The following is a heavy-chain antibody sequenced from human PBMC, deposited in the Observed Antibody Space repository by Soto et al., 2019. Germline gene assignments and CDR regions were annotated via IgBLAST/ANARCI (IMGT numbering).Heavy chain of an antibody. J-gene: IGHJ4*02. D-gene: IGHD4-4*01. CDR1: GGSFSGYY. CDR3: ATKGSNYGEFDY. Sequence: SETLSLTCAVYGGSFSGYYWSWIRQPPGKGLEWIGEINHSGSTNYNPSLKSRVTISVDTSKNQFSLKLSSVTAADTAVYYCATKGSNYGEFDYWGQGTRVTVAS. V-gene: IGHV4-34*01. CDR2: INHSGST.